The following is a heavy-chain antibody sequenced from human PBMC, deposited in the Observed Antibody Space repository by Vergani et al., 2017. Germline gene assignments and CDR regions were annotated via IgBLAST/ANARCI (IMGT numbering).Heavy chain of an antibody. V-gene: IGHV3-73*02. D-gene: IGHD6-13*01. CDR3: APTSSSSWFPLDY. CDR2: IRSKANSYAT. Sequence: EVQLVESGGGLVQPGGSLKLSCAASGFTFSGSAMHWVRQASGKGLEWVGRIRSKANSYATAYAASVKGRFTISRDDSKNTAYLQMNSLKTEDTAVYYCAPTSSSSWFPLDYWGQGTLVTVSS. J-gene: IGHJ4*02. CDR1: GFTFSGSA.